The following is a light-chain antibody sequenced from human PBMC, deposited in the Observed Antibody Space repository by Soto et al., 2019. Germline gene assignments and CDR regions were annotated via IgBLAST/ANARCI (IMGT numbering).Light chain of an antibody. Sequence: IVLTQSPGTLSLSPGERATLSCRASQSVSSSYLAWYQQKPGQAPRLLIYGASSRATGIADRFSGSGSGTDFTLTISRLETEDFAVFYCQQYGTSEIIFGQGTRLEIK. CDR2: GAS. V-gene: IGKV3-20*01. CDR1: QSVSSSY. J-gene: IGKJ5*01. CDR3: QQYGTSEII.